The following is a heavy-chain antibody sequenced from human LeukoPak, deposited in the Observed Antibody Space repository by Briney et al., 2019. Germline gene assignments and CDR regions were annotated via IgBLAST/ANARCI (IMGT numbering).Heavy chain of an antibody. Sequence: GGSLRLSCAASGFTFSNYGMDWVRQAPGKGLEWLSYISSSSSSIYYEDSVKGRFTISRDNAKNSLFLQMNSLRAEDTAVYYCARGGAARPDYWGQGTLVTVSS. CDR1: GFTFSNYG. J-gene: IGHJ4*02. CDR3: ARGGAARPDY. V-gene: IGHV3-48*01. D-gene: IGHD6-6*01. CDR2: ISSSSSSI.